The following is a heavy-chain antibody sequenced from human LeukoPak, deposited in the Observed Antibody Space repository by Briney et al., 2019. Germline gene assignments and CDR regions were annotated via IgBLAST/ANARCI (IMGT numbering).Heavy chain of an antibody. CDR2: SSGSGGST. CDR1: GFTFSSYA. CDR3: AKGGSSGYYLENWFDP. J-gene: IGHJ5*02. D-gene: IGHD3-22*01. Sequence: GGSLRLSCAASGFTFSSYAMSWVRQAPGKGLEWVSASSGSGGSTYYADSVKGRFTISRDNSKNTLYLQMNSLRAEDTAVYYCAKGGSSGYYLENWFDPWGQGTLVTVSS. V-gene: IGHV3-23*01.